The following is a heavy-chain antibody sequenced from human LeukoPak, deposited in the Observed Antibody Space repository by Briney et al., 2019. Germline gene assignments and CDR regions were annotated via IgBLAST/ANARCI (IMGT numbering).Heavy chain of an antibody. J-gene: IGHJ6*02. CDR1: GYTFSGYF. CDR3: ARDCYDSSGYAPYGMDV. V-gene: IGHV1-2*02. CDR2: FNPNSGAA. Sequence: WASVKVSCKAAGYTFSGYFMHWVRQARGQGLEWMGWFNPNSGAASYAQKFQGRVTMTRDTSISTAYMELSSLRSDDTAVYYCARDCYDSSGYAPYGMDVWGQGTTVTVSS. D-gene: IGHD3-22*01.